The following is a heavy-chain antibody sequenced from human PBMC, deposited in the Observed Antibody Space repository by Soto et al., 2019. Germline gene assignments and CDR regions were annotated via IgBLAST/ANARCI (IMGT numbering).Heavy chain of an antibody. Sequence: QVQLVQSGAEVKKPGASVKVSCKASGYTFTSYEINWVRQATGQGLEWMGWMNPNSGDTGYAQKFQGRVTMTRNTSITTAYMELSSLRSEDTAVYYCARGELLWFGELLRWGQGTQVTVSS. CDR1: GYTFTSYE. J-gene: IGHJ4*02. D-gene: IGHD3-10*01. CDR3: ARGELLWFGELLR. V-gene: IGHV1-8*01. CDR2: MNPNSGDT.